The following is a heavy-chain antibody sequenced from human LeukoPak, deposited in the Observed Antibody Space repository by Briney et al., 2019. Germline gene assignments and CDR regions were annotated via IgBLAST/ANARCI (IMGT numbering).Heavy chain of an antibody. D-gene: IGHD1-26*01. J-gene: IGHJ4*02. CDR3: VKDLSGTWSFDY. V-gene: IGHV3-64D*06. CDR2: ISTNGETT. CDR1: GFPFNTHF. Sequence: GGSLRLSCSASGFPFNTHFMHWVRQTPGKALEYVSTISTNGETTFYADSVTGRFTISRGNSQNTLYLQMSSLRPDDTAVYYCVKDLSGTWSFDYWGQGTLVTVSS.